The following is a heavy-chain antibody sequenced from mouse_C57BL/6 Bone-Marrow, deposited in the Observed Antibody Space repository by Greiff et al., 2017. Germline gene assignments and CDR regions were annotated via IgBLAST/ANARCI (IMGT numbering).Heavy chain of an antibody. CDR2: IDPSDSET. CDR3: ARGGLRRGYYYAMDY. CDR1: GYTFTSYW. J-gene: IGHJ4*01. V-gene: IGHV1-52*01. Sequence: QVQLKQPGAELVRPGSSVKLSCKASGYTFTSYWMHWVKQRPIQGLEWIGNIDPSDSETHYNQKFKDKATLTVDKSSSTAYMQLSSLTSEDSAVYYCARGGLRRGYYYAMDYWGQGTSVTVSS. D-gene: IGHD2-4*01.